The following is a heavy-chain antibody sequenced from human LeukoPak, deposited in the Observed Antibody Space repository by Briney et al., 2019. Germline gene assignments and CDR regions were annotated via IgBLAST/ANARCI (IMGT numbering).Heavy chain of an antibody. CDR1: GGSISGYY. Sequence: PSETLSLTCTVSGGSISGYYWSWVRQPAGKGLEWIGRIYSSGSANYNPSLKSRVTMSVDTSNNQFSLKLTSVSAADTAVYYCARGGGKSSDFWGQGTPVTVSS. CDR3: ARGGGKSSDF. J-gene: IGHJ4*02. V-gene: IGHV4-4*07. D-gene: IGHD3-10*01. CDR2: IYSSGSA.